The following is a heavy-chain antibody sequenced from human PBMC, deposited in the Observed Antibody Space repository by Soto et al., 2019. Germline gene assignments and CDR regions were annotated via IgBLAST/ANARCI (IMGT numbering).Heavy chain of an antibody. CDR1: GGSISSDY. Sequence: KPSETLSLTCTFSGGSISSDYWSWIRQPPGKGLEWIGNIHHSGSTYYNPSPKSRVTISVDTSKSQFSLSLSSVTAADTAVYYCARRHRLDSDRGGYYYYGFDVWGQGTTVTVSS. V-gene: IGHV4-59*08. CDR2: IHHSGST. D-gene: IGHD2-15*01. CDR3: ARRHRLDSDRGGYYYYGFDV. J-gene: IGHJ6*02.